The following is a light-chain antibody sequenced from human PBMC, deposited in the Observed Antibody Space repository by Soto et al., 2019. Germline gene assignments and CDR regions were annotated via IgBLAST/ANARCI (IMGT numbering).Light chain of an antibody. V-gene: IGKV1-33*01. CDR3: QQYESLPLT. CDR1: QGINKN. CDR2: DAS. J-gene: IGKJ5*01. Sequence: DIQMTQSPSSVSASVGDRVTIACRASQGINKNLIWYQQKLGKAPKLLIYDASDLETGVPSRFSGSCSGTGFNFTISSLQTEDFATYYCQQYESLPLTFGQGTRLEIK.